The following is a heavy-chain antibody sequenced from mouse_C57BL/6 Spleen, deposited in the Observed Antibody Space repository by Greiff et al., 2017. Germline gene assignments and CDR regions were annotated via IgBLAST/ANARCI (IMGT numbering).Heavy chain of an antibody. CDR3: ARATVVADYYAMDY. Sequence: QVQLQQPGAELVMPGASVKLSCKASGYTFTSYWMHWVKQRPGQGLEWIGEIHPSDSYTNYNQKLKGKSTLTVDKSSSTAYMQLSSLTSEDSAVYYCARATVVADYYAMDYWGQGTSVTVSS. D-gene: IGHD1-1*01. CDR2: IHPSDSYT. J-gene: IGHJ4*01. CDR1: GYTFTSYW. V-gene: IGHV1-69*01.